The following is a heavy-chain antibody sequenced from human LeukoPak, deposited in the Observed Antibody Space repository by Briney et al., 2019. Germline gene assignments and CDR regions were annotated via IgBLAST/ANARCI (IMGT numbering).Heavy chain of an antibody. CDR3: ARMVQYYDILTGYYNDPGFFDY. J-gene: IGHJ4*02. CDR2: IYYNGHT. CDR1: GGSIGTYY. D-gene: IGHD3-9*01. Sequence: SETLSLTCTVSGGSIGTYYWSWIRQPPGKGLEWIGYIYYNGHTDYNPSLRSRVTISVHTPKNQFSLKLSSVTAADTAVYYCARMVQYYDILTGYYNDPGFFDYWGQGTLVTVSS. V-gene: IGHV4-59*01.